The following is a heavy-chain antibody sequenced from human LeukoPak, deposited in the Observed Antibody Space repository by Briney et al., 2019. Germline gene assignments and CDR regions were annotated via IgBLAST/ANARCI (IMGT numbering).Heavy chain of an antibody. Sequence: SETLSLTCTVSGGSISSGSYYWSWIRQPAGKGLEWIGRIYTSGSTNYNPSLKSRVTISVDTSKNQFSLKLSSVTAADTAVYYCAREGTNIDYWGQGTLVTVSS. V-gene: IGHV4-61*02. J-gene: IGHJ4*02. CDR3: AREGTNIDY. CDR1: GGSISSGSYY. CDR2: IYTSGST. D-gene: IGHD1-1*01.